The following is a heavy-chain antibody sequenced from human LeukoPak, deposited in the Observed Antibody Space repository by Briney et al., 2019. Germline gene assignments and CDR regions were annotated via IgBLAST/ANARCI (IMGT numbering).Heavy chain of an antibody. CDR1: GYTFTGYY. J-gene: IGHJ5*02. V-gene: IGHV1-2*02. CDR3: ARGAHYYDSSGYYLDWFDP. CDR2: INPNSGGT. D-gene: IGHD3-22*01. Sequence: ASVKVSCKASGYTFTGYYIHWVRQAPGQGLEWMGWINPNSGGTNYAQKFQGRVTMTRDTSISTAYMELSRLRSDDTAVYYCARGAHYYDSSGYYLDWFDPWGQGTLVTVSS.